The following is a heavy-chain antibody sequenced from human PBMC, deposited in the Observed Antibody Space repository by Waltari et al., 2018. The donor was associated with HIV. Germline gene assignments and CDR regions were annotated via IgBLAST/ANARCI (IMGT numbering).Heavy chain of an antibody. D-gene: IGHD3-22*01. CDR2: KNPNSGNT. J-gene: IGHJ6*02. CDR3: ARNSSGKGNRYFYYGLDV. V-gene: IGHV1-8*02. CDR1: GYTFINFD. Sequence: QVHLVQSGPEVKRPGASVKISCKAYGYTFINFDVNWVRQAAGQGPEWLGWKNPNSGNTAAPYIFEERVTMTRDVSTDSAYMEMSGLTPEDTAIYYCARNSSGKGNRYFYYGLDVWGQGTPVTV.